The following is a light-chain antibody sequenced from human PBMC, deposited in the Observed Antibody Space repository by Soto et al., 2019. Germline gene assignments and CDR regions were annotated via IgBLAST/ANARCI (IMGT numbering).Light chain of an antibody. CDR3: RKGGGSPPT. Sequence: EIVLTQSPGTLSLSPGESAALSCRASQSISNNFLAWYQRKPGQAPRLLIYGASYRATDIPYRFSGSGSWTVFTLNVTRGVPDGVAGCCGRKGGGSPPTFGRGTTVE. CDR1: QSISNNF. CDR2: GAS. V-gene: IGKV3-20*01. J-gene: IGKJ1*01.